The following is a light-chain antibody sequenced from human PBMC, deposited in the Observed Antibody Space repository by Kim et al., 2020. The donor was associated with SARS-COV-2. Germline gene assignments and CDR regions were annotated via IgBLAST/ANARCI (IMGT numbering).Light chain of an antibody. CDR2: GAS. Sequence: YPGERATLSCRASQSVSSNLAWYQQKPGQAPRLLIYGASTRATGIPARFSGSGSGTEFTLTISSLQSEDFAVYYCQQYNNWPPMYSFGQGTKLEI. CDR3: QQYNNWPPMYS. V-gene: IGKV3-15*01. CDR1: QSVSSN. J-gene: IGKJ2*03.